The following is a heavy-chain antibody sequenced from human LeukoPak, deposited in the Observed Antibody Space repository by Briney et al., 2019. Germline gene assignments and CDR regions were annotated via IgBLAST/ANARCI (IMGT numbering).Heavy chain of an antibody. Sequence: GRSLRLSCAASGFTFRAYAMHWVRQAPGKGLEWLAVISNDGTIQYYADSVKGRFTISRDNSKNTLYLQMNSLRAEDTAVYYCARDSNPIAVAGRGAFDIWGQGTMVTVSS. J-gene: IGHJ3*02. CDR2: ISNDGTIQ. CDR1: GFTFRAYA. CDR3: ARDSNPIAVAGRGAFDI. D-gene: IGHD6-19*01. V-gene: IGHV3-30*04.